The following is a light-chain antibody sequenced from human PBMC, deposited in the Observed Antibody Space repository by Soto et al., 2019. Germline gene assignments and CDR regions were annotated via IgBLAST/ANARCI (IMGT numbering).Light chain of an antibody. CDR1: QSISID. CDR3: QQRGNWPRTWA. J-gene: IGKJ1*01. CDR2: DAS. Sequence: EIVLTQSPVTLSLSPGEGATLSCKASQSISIDLAWYQQKPGQVPRLLIYDASSRATGIPGRFTGSGSGTDFTLTISSLEPXXXXXYYCQQRGNWPRTWAFGQGTKVEV. V-gene: IGKV3-11*01.